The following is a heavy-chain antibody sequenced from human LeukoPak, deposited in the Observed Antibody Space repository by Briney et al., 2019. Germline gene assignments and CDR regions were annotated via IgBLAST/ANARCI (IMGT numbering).Heavy chain of an antibody. D-gene: IGHD2-21*02. CDR3: ARGDVVRGVSWFDS. CDR2: IYPGDSDT. J-gene: IGHJ5*01. Sequence: GESLKISCQGSGYTFTSYWIGWVRQLPVKGLEWMGSIYPGDSDTKYSPSFQGQVTISVDKSTNTAYLQWKSLKASDTAMYYCARGDVVRGVSWFDSWGQGALVTVSS. CDR1: GYTFTSYW. V-gene: IGHV5-51*01.